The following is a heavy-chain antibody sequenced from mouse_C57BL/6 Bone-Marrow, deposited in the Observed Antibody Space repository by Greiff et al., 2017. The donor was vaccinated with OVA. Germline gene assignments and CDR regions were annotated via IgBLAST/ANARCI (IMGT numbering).Heavy chain of an antibody. CDR1: GYTFTSYW. Sequence: QVQLQQPGAELVKPGASVKLSCKASGYTFTSYWMHWVKQRPGQGLEWIGMIHPNSGSTNYNEKFKSKATLTVDKSSSTAYMQLSSLTSEDSAVYYCARWNSNYWYFYVWGTGTTVTVSS. V-gene: IGHV1-64*01. CDR2: IHPNSGST. J-gene: IGHJ1*03. CDR3: ARWNSNYWYFYV. D-gene: IGHD2-5*01.